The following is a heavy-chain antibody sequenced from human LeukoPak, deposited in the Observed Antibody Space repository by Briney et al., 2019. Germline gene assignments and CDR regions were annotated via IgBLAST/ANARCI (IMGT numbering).Heavy chain of an antibody. V-gene: IGHV3-7*05. Sequence: PGGSLTLSCAAPGFPFSSHWMNWVRQAPGKGLEWVANIKQDGSEQNYVDSVKGRFTISRDNGKNSLYLQMNSLRAEDTAMYFCARALRDDGSAYRALDCWGQGTPVSVSP. J-gene: IGHJ4*02. CDR2: IKQDGSEQ. CDR3: ARALRDDGSAYRALDC. D-gene: IGHD3-22*01. CDR1: GFPFSSHW.